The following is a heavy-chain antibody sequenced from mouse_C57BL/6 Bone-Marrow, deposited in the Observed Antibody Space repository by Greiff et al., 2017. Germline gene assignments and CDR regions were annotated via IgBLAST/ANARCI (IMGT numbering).Heavy chain of an antibody. CDR1: GFTFSSYG. CDR2: ISSGGSYT. D-gene: IGHD2-4*01. V-gene: IGHV5-6*01. CDR3: ARDHDYAWFAY. J-gene: IGHJ3*01. Sequence: EVKVVESGGDLVKPGGSLKLSCAASGFTFSSYGMSWLRQTPDQRLEWVATISSGGSYTYYTDSVKGRFTISRDNAKNTLYLQMSSLKSEDTAMYSCARDHDYAWFAYWGQGNLVTVSA.